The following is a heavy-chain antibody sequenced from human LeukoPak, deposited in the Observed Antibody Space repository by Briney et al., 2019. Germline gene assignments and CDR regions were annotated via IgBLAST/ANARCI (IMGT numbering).Heavy chain of an antibody. CDR1: GFTFDDYA. Sequence: PGRSLRLSCAASGFTFDDYAMHWVRQAPGKGLEWVSGISWNSGSIGYADSVKGRFTISRDNAKNSLYLQMNSLRAEDTAVYYCARGGNISLPDYWGQGTLVTVSS. CDR3: ARGGNISLPDY. V-gene: IGHV3-9*01. D-gene: IGHD1-26*01. J-gene: IGHJ4*02. CDR2: ISWNSGSI.